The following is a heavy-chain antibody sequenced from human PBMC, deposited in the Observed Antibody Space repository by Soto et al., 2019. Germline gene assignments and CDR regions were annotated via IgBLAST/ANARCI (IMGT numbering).Heavy chain of an antibody. D-gene: IGHD6-13*01. CDR2: IIPIFGTA. CDR3: ASSDGSSSQDSWFDP. J-gene: IGHJ5*02. V-gene: IGHV1-69*13. Sequence: SVNVPCKASGGTFRSYAISWVRQAPGQGLEWMGGIIPIFGTANYAQKFQGRVTITADESTSTAYMELSSLRSEDTAVYYCASSDGSSSQDSWFDPWGQGTLVTVSS. CDR1: GGTFRSYA.